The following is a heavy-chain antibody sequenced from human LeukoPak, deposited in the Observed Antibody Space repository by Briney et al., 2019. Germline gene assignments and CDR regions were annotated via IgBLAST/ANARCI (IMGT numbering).Heavy chain of an antibody. J-gene: IGHJ6*03. V-gene: IGHV4-4*07. D-gene: IGHD4-11*01. Sequence: SETLSLTCTFYGGSVSSYYWSWIRQPAGKPLEWIGSVFVTGSPNYSPSLKTRVTISLDASKNQLSLRLASVTAADTAVYYCVRDYSSGWPMSYYNPYIDLWGKGTMVTVSS. CDR1: GGSVSSYY. CDR2: VFVTGSP. CDR3: VRDYSSGWPMSYYNPYIDL.